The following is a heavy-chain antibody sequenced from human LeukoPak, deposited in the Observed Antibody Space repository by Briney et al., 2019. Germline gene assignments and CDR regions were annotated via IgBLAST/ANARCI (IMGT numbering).Heavy chain of an antibody. CDR1: GFTFSSYA. CDR3: AKYLSPRESYSRVEYFQH. V-gene: IGHV3-23*01. CDR2: ISCGGGSK. D-gene: IGHD1-26*01. Sequence: GGSLRLSCAASGFTFSSYAMSWVRQAPGKGLEWVSAISCGGGSKYYADSVKGRFTISRDNSKNTLYLQMNSLRAEDTAVYYCAKYLSPRESYSRVEYFQHWGQGTLVTVSS. J-gene: IGHJ1*01.